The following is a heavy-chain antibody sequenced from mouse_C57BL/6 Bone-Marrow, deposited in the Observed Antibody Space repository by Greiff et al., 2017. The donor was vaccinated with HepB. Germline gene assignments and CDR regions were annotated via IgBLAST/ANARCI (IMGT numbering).Heavy chain of an antibody. Sequence: QVQLKQSGPGLVQPSQSLSITCTVSGFSLTSYGVHWVRQSPGKGLEWLGVIWRGGSTDYNAAFMSRLSITKDKSKSQVFFTMNSRQADDTAIYYCAKNSIYYGNYGGSSYWYFDVWGTGTTVTVSS. CDR2: IWRGGST. D-gene: IGHD2-1*01. CDR3: AKNSIYYGNYGGSSYWYFDV. V-gene: IGHV2-5*01. J-gene: IGHJ1*03. CDR1: GFSLTSYG.